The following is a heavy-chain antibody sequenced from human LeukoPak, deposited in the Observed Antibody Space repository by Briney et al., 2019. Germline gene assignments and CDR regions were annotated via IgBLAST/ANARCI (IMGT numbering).Heavy chain of an antibody. CDR1: RFTFSNYA. CDR2: ISYDGSNK. D-gene: IGHD5-24*01. CDR3: ARDRTRDGYNQGRVFDY. J-gene: IGHJ4*02. Sequence: GGSLRLSCAASRFTFSNYAMHWVRQAPGKGLEWVAVISYDGSNKYYADSVKGRFTISRGISKNTLYLQMNSLRAEDTAVYYCARDRTRDGYNQGRVFDYWGQGTLVTVSS. V-gene: IGHV3-30-3*01.